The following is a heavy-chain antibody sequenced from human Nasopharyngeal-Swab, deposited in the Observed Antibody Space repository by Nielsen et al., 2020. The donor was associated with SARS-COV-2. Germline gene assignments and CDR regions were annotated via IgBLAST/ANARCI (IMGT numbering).Heavy chain of an antibody. CDR3: ARRRYNWNLDSDYYGMDV. Sequence: VRQMPGKGLEWMGRIDPSDSYTNYSPSFQDHVTISADKSISTAYLQWSSLKASDTAMYYCARRRYNWNLDSDYYGMDVWGQGTTVTVSS. J-gene: IGHJ6*02. CDR2: IDPSDSYT. D-gene: IGHD1-20*01. V-gene: IGHV5-10-1*01.